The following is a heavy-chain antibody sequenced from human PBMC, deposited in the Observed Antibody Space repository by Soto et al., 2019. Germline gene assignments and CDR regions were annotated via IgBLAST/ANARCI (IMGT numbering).Heavy chain of an antibody. V-gene: IGHV4-39*01. J-gene: IGHJ4*02. CDR3: APPGTQEMATTRIFEY. CDR2: IFYSGST. Sequence: TSETLSLTCTVSGGSISGTVYYWGWVRQPPGKGLEWIGGIFYSGSTSYNPSLKSRVTMSVDTSKNQFSLRLTSVTAADTAVYSCAPPGTQEMATTRIFEYCGRRILVTVSS. CDR1: GGSISGTVYY.